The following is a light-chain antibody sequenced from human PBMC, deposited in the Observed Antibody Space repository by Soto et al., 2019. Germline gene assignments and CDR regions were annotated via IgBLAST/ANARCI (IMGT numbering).Light chain of an antibody. Sequence: DIVMTQSPLSLPVTPGEPASISCRSSQSLLHSNGYNYLDWYLQKPGQSPQLLIYLGSNRSSGVPDRFSGSGSGTDFTLKITRVEADDVLVSSCLQALQNPTWTFGQGTKVDIK. CDR2: LGS. V-gene: IGKV2-28*01. CDR3: LQALQNPTWT. J-gene: IGKJ1*01. CDR1: QSLLHSNGYNY.